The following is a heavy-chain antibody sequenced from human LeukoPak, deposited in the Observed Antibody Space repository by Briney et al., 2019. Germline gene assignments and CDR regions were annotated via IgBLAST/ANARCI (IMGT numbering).Heavy chain of an antibody. CDR2: INHSGST. J-gene: IGHJ4*02. Sequence: PSETLSLTCAVYGGSFSGYYWSWIRQPPGKGLEWIGEINHSGSTNYNPSLKSRVTISVDTSKNQFSLKLSSVTAADTAVYYCARGYTAMEYWGQGTLVTVSS. CDR1: GGSFSGYY. CDR3: ARGYTAMEY. V-gene: IGHV4-34*01. D-gene: IGHD5-18*01.